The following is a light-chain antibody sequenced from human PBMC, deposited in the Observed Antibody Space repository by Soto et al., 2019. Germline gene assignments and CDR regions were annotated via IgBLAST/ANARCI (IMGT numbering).Light chain of an antibody. CDR1: QSINKW. CDR3: QQSYSSPRT. Sequence: DILLTQSPSTLSASVGDRVTSSCRASQSINKWLAWYQHKPGKDPNLLIYEVSTLHSGVPSRFSGSGSGTEFTLTIGSLLPDDFATHYCQQSYSSPRTFGQGTKVDIK. CDR2: EVS. V-gene: IGKV1-5*03. J-gene: IGKJ1*01.